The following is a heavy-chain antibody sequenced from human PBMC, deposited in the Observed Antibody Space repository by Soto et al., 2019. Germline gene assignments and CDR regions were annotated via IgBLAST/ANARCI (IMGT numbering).Heavy chain of an antibody. Sequence: EVQLVESGAGWVQPGGSLSLSCASSGFPCSSYTMTWVSQAPGTGLEWVSYISSSSSTIYYADSVKGRFTISRDNAKNSLCLQMQSLSDEDTAVYYCARDAATLWEPSDTLDYWGQGPLVSVSS. CDR3: ARDAATLWEPSDTLDY. D-gene: IGHD1-26*01. V-gene: IGHV3-48*02. J-gene: IGHJ4*02. CDR1: GFPCSSYT. CDR2: ISSSSSTI.